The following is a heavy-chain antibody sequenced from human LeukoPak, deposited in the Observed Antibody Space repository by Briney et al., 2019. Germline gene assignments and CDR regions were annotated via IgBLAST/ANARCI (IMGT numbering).Heavy chain of an antibody. J-gene: IGHJ4*02. V-gene: IGHV3-23*01. CDR2: ISGSGDST. CDR1: GFTFSTYA. D-gene: IGHD3-22*01. Sequence: TGGSLRPSCAASGFTFSTYAVTWVRQAPGKGLEWVSTISGSGDSTYYADSVKGWFTISRDNPKDTLYLQMSSVRVDDTAVYYCARDRGRYYDSRGFYWGYYFDSWGQGILVTVST. CDR3: ARDRGRYYDSRGFYWGYYFDS.